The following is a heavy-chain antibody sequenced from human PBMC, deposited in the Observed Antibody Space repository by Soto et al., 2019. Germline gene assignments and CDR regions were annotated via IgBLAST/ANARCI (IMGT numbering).Heavy chain of an antibody. V-gene: IGHV3-9*01. CDR3: AKDIGAASAGTFFGFNI. D-gene: IGHD6-13*01. CDR2: IGWNSGTI. Sequence: EVQLVESGGGLVQPGRSLRLSCAASGFTFKDYAMHWDRQAPGKGLEWVSGIGWNSGTIDHADSVKGRFTISRDNAKNSLYLPMNSLRAEDTAFYYCAKDIGAASAGTFFGFNIWGQGTMVTVSS. J-gene: IGHJ3*02. CDR1: GFTFKDYA.